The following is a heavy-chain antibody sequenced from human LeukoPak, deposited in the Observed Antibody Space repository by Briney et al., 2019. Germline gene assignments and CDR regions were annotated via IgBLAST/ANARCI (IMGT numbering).Heavy chain of an antibody. Sequence: SETLSLTCTVSGGSISTYYWTWIRQPPGRGLEWIGYIYYSGITNYNPSLKSRVTMSVDTSRNQFSLRLNSVTAADTAVYYCARRLAVTGRYYFDYWGQGSLATVSS. CDR2: IYYSGIT. CDR1: GGSISTYY. D-gene: IGHD4-11*01. CDR3: ARRLAVTGRYYFDY. V-gene: IGHV4-59*01. J-gene: IGHJ4*02.